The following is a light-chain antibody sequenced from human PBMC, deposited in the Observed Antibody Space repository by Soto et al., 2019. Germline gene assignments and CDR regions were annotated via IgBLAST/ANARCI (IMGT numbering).Light chain of an antibody. Sequence: QSVLTQPRSVSGSPGQSVTISCTGTSSEVGGYNYVSWYQQHPGKAHKLMIYDVSKRPPGVPDRFSGSKSGNTASLTISWLQADDEADYYCCSYAGSYTYVFGTGTKVTVL. J-gene: IGLJ1*01. CDR2: DVS. V-gene: IGLV2-11*01. CDR3: CSYAGSYTYV. CDR1: SSEVGGYNY.